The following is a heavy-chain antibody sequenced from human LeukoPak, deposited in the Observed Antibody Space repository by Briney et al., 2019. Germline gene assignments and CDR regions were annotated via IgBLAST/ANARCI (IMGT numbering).Heavy chain of an antibody. D-gene: IGHD5-24*01. CDR3: TRGVEMTTISPYY. V-gene: IGHV3-49*03. J-gene: IGHJ4*02. CDR1: GFSFSDYS. CDR2: IRNRTYGGTT. Sequence: PGGSLRLSCAVSGFSFSDYSISWFRQAPGKGLECVGFIRNRTYGGTTEYAASVKGRFTILRDDSTSIAYLQMNSLKTEDTAMYYCTRGVEMTTISPYYWGQGTLVTVSS.